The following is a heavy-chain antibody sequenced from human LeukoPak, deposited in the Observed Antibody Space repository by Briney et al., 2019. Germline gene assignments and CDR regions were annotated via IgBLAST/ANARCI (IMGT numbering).Heavy chain of an antibody. J-gene: IGHJ6*03. CDR3: AKGLKTTVGPYMGYHYYMDV. CDR2: INDRGTGT. CDR1: GFTFSSYA. Sequence: TGGSLRLSCAASGFTFSSYAMSWVRQAPGKGLEWVSTINDRGTGTYYADSVKGRFTISRDNSKNTLSLQMNSLRAEDTAVYYCAKGLKTTVGPYMGYHYYMDVWGKGTTVTVSS. D-gene: IGHD1-1*01. V-gene: IGHV3-23*01.